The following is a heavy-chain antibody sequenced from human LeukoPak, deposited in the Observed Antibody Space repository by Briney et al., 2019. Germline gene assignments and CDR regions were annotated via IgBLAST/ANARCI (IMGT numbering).Heavy chain of an antibody. Sequence: SQTLSLACTVSGVSMSNYYWSWVRQPPGKGLEWVGYIYYSGSSNYNPSLKSRVTISGDTSKNQFSLRLSSVTAADTAVYYCARDWGDGFDYWGQGTLVTVSS. CDR1: GVSMSNYY. V-gene: IGHV4-59*01. CDR2: IYYSGSS. J-gene: IGHJ4*02. CDR3: ARDWGDGFDY. D-gene: IGHD3-16*01.